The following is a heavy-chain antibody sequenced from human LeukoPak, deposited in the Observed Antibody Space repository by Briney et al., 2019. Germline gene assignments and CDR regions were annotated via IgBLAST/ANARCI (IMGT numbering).Heavy chain of an antibody. CDR1: GYSFTTYW. D-gene: IGHD4-23*01. CDR3: ARPLNPGKGNDAFDI. J-gene: IGHJ3*02. CDR2: IYPGDSDT. V-gene: IGHV5-51*01. Sequence: GESLQISCQGSGYSFTTYWIAWVRQIPGQGLECMGIIYPGDSDTRYSPSFQGQVTISADKSISPAYLRWSSLRASDTAMYYCARPLNPGKGNDAFDIWGQGTMVTVFS.